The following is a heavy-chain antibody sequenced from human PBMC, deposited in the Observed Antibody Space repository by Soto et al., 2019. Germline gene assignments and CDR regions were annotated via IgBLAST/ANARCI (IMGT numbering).Heavy chain of an antibody. CDR2: IDYTGAT. V-gene: IGHV4-59*11. J-gene: IGHJ4*02. Sequence: QVQLQESGPGLVKPSETLSLTCTVSGGSINNHYWSWIRQPPGKGLEWIGYIDYTGATNYSPSLARRVTISVDTSKNQFSLKLTSLTAADTAIYYCARANWYFDYWGQGTLVTVSS. CDR1: GGSINNHY. D-gene: IGHD7-27*01. CDR3: ARANWYFDY.